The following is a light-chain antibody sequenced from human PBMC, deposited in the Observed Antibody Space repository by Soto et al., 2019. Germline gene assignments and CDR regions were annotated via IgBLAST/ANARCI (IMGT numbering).Light chain of an antibody. J-gene: IGLJ2*01. Sequence: QPVLTQSPSASASWGASAKLICTRSSGHSSYAIAWHQKQPGKGPRYLMDLNNDGSHTKGDGIPDRFSGSSSGADRFLIISSLQSEDEADYYCQTWGTGFQFFGGGTKVTVL. CDR3: QTWGTGFQF. CDR2: LNNDGSH. CDR1: SGHSSYA. V-gene: IGLV4-69*01.